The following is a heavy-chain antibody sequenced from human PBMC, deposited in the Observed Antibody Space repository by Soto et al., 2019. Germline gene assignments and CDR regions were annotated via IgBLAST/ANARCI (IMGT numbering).Heavy chain of an antibody. D-gene: IGHD2-2*01. CDR2: IYWDDDK. J-gene: IGHJ3*01. CDR1: GFSLSADGVG. V-gene: IGHV2-5*02. Sequence: QITLKESGPTLVKPTQTLTLTCTFSGFSLSADGVGVGWIRQPPGKALEWLALIYWDDDKRYRPSLKSRLTITKDPSKNQVVLTTTNMDPVDTATYYCAHAYGGTSWPNDAFDVWGQGRWSPSLQ. CDR3: AHAYGGTSWPNDAFDV.